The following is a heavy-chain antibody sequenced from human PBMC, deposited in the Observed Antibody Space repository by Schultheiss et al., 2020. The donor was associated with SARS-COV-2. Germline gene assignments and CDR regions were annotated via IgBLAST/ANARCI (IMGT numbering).Heavy chain of an antibody. V-gene: IGHV3-33*01. CDR3: ARGGSSGWYGIDY. CDR1: GFTFSSYG. D-gene: IGHD6-19*01. Sequence: GESLKISCAASGFTFSSYGMHWVRQAPGKGLEWVAVIWYDGSNKYYADSVKGRFTISRDNAKNSLYLQMNSLRAEDTAVYYCARGGSSGWYGIDYWGQGTLVTVSS. CDR2: IWYDGSNK. J-gene: IGHJ4*02.